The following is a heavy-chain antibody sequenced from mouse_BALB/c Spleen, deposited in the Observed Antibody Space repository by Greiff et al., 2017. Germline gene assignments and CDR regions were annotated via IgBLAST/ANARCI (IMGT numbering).Heavy chain of an antibody. Sequence: EVKVVESGGGLVKLGGSLKLSCAASGFTFSSYYMSWVRQTPEKRLELVAAINSNGGSTYYPDTVKGRFTISRDNAKNTLYLQMSSLKSEDTAMYYCARHEGSSPYYFDYWGQGTTLTVSS. CDR1: GFTFSSYY. V-gene: IGHV5-6-2*01. CDR2: INSNGGST. J-gene: IGHJ2*01. D-gene: IGHD1-1*01. CDR3: ARHEGSSPYYFDY.